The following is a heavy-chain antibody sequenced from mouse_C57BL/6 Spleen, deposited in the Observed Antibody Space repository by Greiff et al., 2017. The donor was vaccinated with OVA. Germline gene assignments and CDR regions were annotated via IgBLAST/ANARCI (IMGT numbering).Heavy chain of an antibody. CDR3: TRRGPIYDYGSGYWCFDV. V-gene: IGHV1-75*01. CDR2: TFPGSGST. J-gene: IGHJ1*03. D-gene: IGHD1-1*01. Sequence: VQLQQSGPELVKPGASVKISCKASGYTFTDYYINWVKQRPGQGLEWIGWTFPGSGSTYYNEKLKGKATLTVDKSSSTAYMLLSSLTSEDSAVYFCTRRGPIYDYGSGYWCFDVWGTGTTVTVSS. CDR1: GYTFTDYY.